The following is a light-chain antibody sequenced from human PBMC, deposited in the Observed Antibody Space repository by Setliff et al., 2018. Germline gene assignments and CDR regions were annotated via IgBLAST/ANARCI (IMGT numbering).Light chain of an antibody. CDR3: ALYMGSGVYV. CDR2: STS. V-gene: IGLV8-61*01. CDR1: SGSVSTRYF. J-gene: IGLJ1*01. Sequence: QPVVTQEPSFSVSPGGTVTLTCGLSSGSVSTRYFTSWYQQTPGQAPRTLIYSTSSRSSGVPDRFSGSILGNKAALTITGAQADDESDYYCALYMGSGVYVFGTGTKAPS.